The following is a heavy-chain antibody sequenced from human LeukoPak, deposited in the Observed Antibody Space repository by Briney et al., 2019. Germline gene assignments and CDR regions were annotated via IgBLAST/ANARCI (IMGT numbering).Heavy chain of an antibody. V-gene: IGHV5-51*01. Sequence: GESLKISCKGSGYSFTTYWIGWVRQMPGKGLEWMGIIYPGDSDTRYSPSFQGQVTISADKSISTAYLQWSSLKASDTAMYFCARYFCFLGCNCQGGVDYWGQGTLVTVSS. CDR1: GYSFTTYW. CDR3: ARYFCFLGCNCQGGVDY. J-gene: IGHJ4*02. CDR2: IYPGDSDT. D-gene: IGHD4-23*01.